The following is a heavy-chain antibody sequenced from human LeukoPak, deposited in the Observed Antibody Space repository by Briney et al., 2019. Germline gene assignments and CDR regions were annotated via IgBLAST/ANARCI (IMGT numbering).Heavy chain of an antibody. Sequence: SETLSLICAVYGGSFSGYYWRWIRQPPGKGLEWIGEINHSGSTNYNPSLKSRVTISVDTSKNQFSLKLSSVTAADTAVYYCARAPDYSGNYFDYWGQGTLVTVSS. V-gene: IGHV4-34*01. CDR2: INHSGST. CDR3: ARAPDYSGNYFDY. D-gene: IGHD4-23*01. J-gene: IGHJ4*02. CDR1: GGSFSGYY.